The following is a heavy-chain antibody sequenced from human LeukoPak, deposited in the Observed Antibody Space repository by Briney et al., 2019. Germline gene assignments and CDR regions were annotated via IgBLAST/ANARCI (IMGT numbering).Heavy chain of an antibody. CDR1: GGSIDITNY. CDR2: IAHDGTT. J-gene: IGHJ4*02. V-gene: IGHV4-4*02. Sequence: ETLSLTCGVSGGSIDITNYWSWVRQAPGKGLEWIGEIAHDGTTNYNPSLRSRVAMSFDRANNQFSLSLTSVTAADTAVYYCTREDRPYCPFAYWGQGVLVTVSS. CDR3: TREDRPYCPFAY. D-gene: IGHD1-26*01.